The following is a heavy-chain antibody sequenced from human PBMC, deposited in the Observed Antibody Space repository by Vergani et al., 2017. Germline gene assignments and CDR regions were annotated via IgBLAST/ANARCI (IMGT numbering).Heavy chain of an antibody. CDR3: ARFSSSWYFYGMDV. Sequence: DVQLVESGGGLVTSGGSLRLSCAVSGFTLSSYSMNWVRQAPGKGLEWVSSISSSSSYIYYADSVKGRFTISRDNAKNSLYLQMNSLRAEDTAVYYCARFSSSWYFYGMDVWGQGTTVTVSS. CDR1: GFTLSSYS. D-gene: IGHD6-13*01. CDR2: ISSSSSYI. V-gene: IGHV3-21*01. J-gene: IGHJ6*02.